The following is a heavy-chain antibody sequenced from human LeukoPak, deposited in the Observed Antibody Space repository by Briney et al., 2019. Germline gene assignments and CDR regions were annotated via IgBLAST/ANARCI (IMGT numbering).Heavy chain of an antibody. D-gene: IGHD5-18*01. J-gene: IGHJ4*02. CDR3: ARDTAMVNYYFDY. CDR2: IYYSGST. V-gene: IGHV4-59*01. CDR1: GGSISSYY. Sequence: SETPSLTCTVSGGSISSYYWSWIRQPPGKGLEWIGYIYYSGSTNYNPSLKSRVTISVDTSKNQFSLKLSSVTAADTAVYYCARDTAMVNYYFDYWGQGTLVTVSS.